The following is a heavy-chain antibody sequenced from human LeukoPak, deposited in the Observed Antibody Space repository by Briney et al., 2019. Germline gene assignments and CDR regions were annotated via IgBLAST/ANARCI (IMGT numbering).Heavy chain of an antibody. CDR3: ARHFPRRSDDFWSGNYYYGMDV. V-gene: IGHV5-51*01. CDR1: GYSFTSYW. Sequence: HGESLKISCKGSGYSFTSYWIGWVRQMPGKGLEWMGIIYPGDSDTRYSPSFQGQVTISADKSISTAYLQWSSLKASDTAMYYCARHFPRRSDDFWSGNYYYGMDVWGQGTTVTVSS. CDR2: IYPGDSDT. D-gene: IGHD3-3*01. J-gene: IGHJ6*02.